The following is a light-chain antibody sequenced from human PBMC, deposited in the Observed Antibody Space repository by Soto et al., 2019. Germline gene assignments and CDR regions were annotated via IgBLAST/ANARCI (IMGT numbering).Light chain of an antibody. CDR1: QTISRY. CDR3: QQSFTSPWT. J-gene: IGKJ1*01. Sequence: DTRMTQSPSSLSASVGDRVTITCRTSQTISRYLNWYQQKPGKAPKLLIYAASNLQSGVPSRFSGSGSGTDFTLTISSLQPEAFATYYCQQSFTSPWTFGQGNKVEI. V-gene: IGKV1-39*01. CDR2: AAS.